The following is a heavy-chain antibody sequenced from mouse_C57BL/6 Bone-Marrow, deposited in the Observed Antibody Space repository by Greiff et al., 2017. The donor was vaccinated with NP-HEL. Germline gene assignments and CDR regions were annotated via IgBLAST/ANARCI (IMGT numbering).Heavy chain of an antibody. CDR3: ARERKLYDYDY. D-gene: IGHD2-4*01. V-gene: IGHV1-55*01. J-gene: IGHJ2*01. Sequence: QVQLQQSGPELVKPGASVKISCKASGYTFTSYWITWVKQRPGQGLEWIGDIYPGSGSTNYNEKFKSKATLTVDTSSSTAYMQLSSLTSEDSAVYYCARERKLYDYDYWGQGTTLTVSS. CDR2: IYPGSGST. CDR1: GYTFTSYW.